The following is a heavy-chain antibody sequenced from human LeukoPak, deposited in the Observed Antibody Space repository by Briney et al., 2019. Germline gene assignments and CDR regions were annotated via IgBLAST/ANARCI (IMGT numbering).Heavy chain of an antibody. CDR2: ISGSGVST. J-gene: IGHJ4*02. Sequence: GGSLRLSCAASGFTFSSYAMSWVRQAPGKGLEWVSSISGSGVSTYYADSVKGRFTISRDNSKNTLYLQMNSLRAEDTAVYYCAKYRRIAAAGNFDYWGQGTLVTVSS. D-gene: IGHD6-13*01. CDR3: AKYRRIAAAGNFDY. V-gene: IGHV3-23*01. CDR1: GFTFSSYA.